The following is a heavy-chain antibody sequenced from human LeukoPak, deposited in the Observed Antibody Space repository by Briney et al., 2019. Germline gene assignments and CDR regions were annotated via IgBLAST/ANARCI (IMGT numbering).Heavy chain of an antibody. CDR2: VANDGSAT. J-gene: IGHJ4*03. Sequence: PGGALMLCCAAPGFTFSCSWMQSVPQGPGRVLGGVSRVANDGSATSYADYLKGRFTISRDNAKNMLYLQMNNLRAEDTAVYYCARWAYSSGYIDYWGQGALVTVSS. CDR1: GFTFSCSW. CDR3: ARWAYSSGYIDY. D-gene: IGHD6-19*01. V-gene: IGHV3-74*01.